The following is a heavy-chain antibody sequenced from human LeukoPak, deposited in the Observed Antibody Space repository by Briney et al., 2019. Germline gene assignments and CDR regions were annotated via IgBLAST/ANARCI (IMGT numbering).Heavy chain of an antibody. D-gene: IGHD2-21*01. CDR1: GFTFSSYA. CDR3: ARDPYSRLQRGYFDY. J-gene: IGHJ4*02. Sequence: GRSLRLSCAASGFTFSSYAMHWVRQAPGKGLEWVAVISYDGSNKYHADSVKGRFTISRDNSKNTLYLQMNSLRAEDTAVYYCARDPYSRLQRGYFDYWAREPWSPSPQ. V-gene: IGHV3-30-3*01. CDR2: ISYDGSNK.